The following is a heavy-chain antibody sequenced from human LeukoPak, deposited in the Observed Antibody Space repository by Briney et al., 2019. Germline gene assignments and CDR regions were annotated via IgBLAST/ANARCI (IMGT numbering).Heavy chain of an antibody. Sequence: SETLSLTCTVSGGCISDYYWSWIRQPPGKGLEWIGYIYYTGSTNYSPSLKSRVTISVDTSKNQFSLKLSSVTAADTAVYYCARYCSRTTCSNWFDPWGQGTLVTVSS. J-gene: IGHJ5*02. D-gene: IGHD2-2*01. CDR2: IYYTGST. V-gene: IGHV4-59*01. CDR3: ARYCSRTTCSNWFDP. CDR1: GGCISDYY.